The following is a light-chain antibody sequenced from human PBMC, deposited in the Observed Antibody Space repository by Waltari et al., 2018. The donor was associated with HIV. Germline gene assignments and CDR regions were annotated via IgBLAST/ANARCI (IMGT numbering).Light chain of an antibody. CDR3: QQYGSSPLT. CDR2: AAS. CDR1: QSISSY. J-gene: IGKJ4*01. Sequence: TQSPATLSASVGDRVTITCRASQSISSYLNWYQQKPGKAPKLLIYAASSLQSGVPSRFSGSGSGTDFTLTISRLEPEDFAVYYCQQYGSSPLTFGGGTKVEIK. V-gene: IGKV1-39*01.